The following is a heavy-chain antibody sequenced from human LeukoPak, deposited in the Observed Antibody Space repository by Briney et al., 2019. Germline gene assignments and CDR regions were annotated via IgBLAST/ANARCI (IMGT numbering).Heavy chain of an antibody. CDR2: IIPIFGTA. D-gene: IGHD6-13*01. CDR3: ARRSSSWYRSWFDP. CDR1: GGTFSSYA. Sequence: RASVKVSCKASGGTFSSYAISWVRQAPGQGLEWMGGIIPIFGTANYAQKFQGRVTITADESTSTAYMELSSLRSEDTAVYYCARRSSSWYRSWFDPWGQGTLVTVSS. J-gene: IGHJ5*02. V-gene: IGHV1-69*13.